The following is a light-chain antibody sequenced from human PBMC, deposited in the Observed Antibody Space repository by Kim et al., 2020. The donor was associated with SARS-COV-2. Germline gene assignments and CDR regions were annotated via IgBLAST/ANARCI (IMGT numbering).Light chain of an antibody. CDR2: DSS. CDR1: QSVGSF. J-gene: IGKJ1*01. CDR3: QQRSNWPRT. Sequence: EIVLTQSPATLSLSPGERGTLSCRASQSVGSFLAWYQQKPGPPPRLLIYDSSNRATGVPARFSGSGSGTDFTLTISSLEPEDFAVYYCQQRSNWPRTFGQGTKVDIK. V-gene: IGKV3-11*01.